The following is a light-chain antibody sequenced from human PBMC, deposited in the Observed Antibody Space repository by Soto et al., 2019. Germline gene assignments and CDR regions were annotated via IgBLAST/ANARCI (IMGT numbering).Light chain of an antibody. CDR3: NSLSSAGSSYV. J-gene: IGLJ1*01. Sequence: SALTQPASVSGSPGQSIAISCTGTSSDVGSHNHVSWYQQYPGKAPKLIIYEVSNRPSGVSARFSGSKFGSTASLTISGLQAEDEAEYYCNSLSSAGSSYVFGPGTKLTVL. CDR1: SSDVGSHNH. V-gene: IGLV2-14*01. CDR2: EVS.